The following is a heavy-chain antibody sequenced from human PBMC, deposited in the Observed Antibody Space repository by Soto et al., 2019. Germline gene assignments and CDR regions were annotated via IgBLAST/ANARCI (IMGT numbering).Heavy chain of an antibody. Sequence: EVQLLESGGGLVQPGGSLRLSCAASGFTFSNYAMNWVRQAPGKGLEWVSTISGSGGSPYYADSVKGRFPISRDNSKNTLYLQMNSLRAGDSAIYYCAKEGTSGLSYFDYWGQGTLVTVSS. V-gene: IGHV3-23*01. CDR2: ISGSGGSP. J-gene: IGHJ4*02. CDR3: AKEGTSGLSYFDY. D-gene: IGHD6-19*01. CDR1: GFTFSNYA.